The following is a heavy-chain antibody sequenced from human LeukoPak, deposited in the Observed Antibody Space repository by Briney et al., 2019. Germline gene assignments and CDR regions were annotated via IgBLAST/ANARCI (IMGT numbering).Heavy chain of an antibody. D-gene: IGHD6-19*01. CDR1: GYTFTGYY. Sequence: ASVKVSCKASGYTFTGYYMHWVRQAPGQGLEWMGRINPNSGGTNYAQKFQGRVTMTRDTSISTAYMELSRLRSDDTAVYYCARELIAVARCFDYWGQGTLVTVSS. CDR3: ARELIAVARCFDY. J-gene: IGHJ4*02. CDR2: INPNSGGT. V-gene: IGHV1-2*06.